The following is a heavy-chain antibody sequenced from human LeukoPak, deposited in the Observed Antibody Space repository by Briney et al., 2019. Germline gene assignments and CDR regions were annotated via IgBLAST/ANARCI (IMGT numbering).Heavy chain of an antibody. CDR3: ARRGLMVRGVISLDAFDI. Sequence: ASVKVSCKASGYTFTSYYMHWVRQAPGQGLEWMGIINPSGGSTSYAQKFQGRVTMTRDTSTSTVYMELSSLRPEDTAVYYCARRGLMVRGVISLDAFDIWGQGTMVTVSS. CDR1: GYTFTSYY. V-gene: IGHV1-46*01. CDR2: INPSGGST. J-gene: IGHJ3*02. D-gene: IGHD3-10*01.